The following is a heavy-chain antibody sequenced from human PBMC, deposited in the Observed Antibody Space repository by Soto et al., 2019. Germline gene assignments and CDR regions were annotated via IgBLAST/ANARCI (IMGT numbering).Heavy chain of an antibody. CDR1: GFTFSSYA. CDR2: ISGSGGST. Sequence: GGSLRLSCAASGFTFSSYAMSWVRQAPGKGLEWVSAISGSGGSTYYADSVKGRFTISRDNSKNTLYLQMNSLRAEDTAVYYCAKDYYDSSGYYDDAFDIWGQGTMVTVSS. D-gene: IGHD3-22*01. V-gene: IGHV3-23*01. J-gene: IGHJ3*02. CDR3: AKDYYDSSGYYDDAFDI.